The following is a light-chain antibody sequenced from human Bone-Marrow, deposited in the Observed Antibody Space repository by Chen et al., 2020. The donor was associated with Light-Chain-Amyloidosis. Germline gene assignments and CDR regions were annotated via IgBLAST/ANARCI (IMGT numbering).Light chain of an antibody. CDR3: QQYNSDTYSGT. CDR2: DAS. J-gene: IGKJ1*01. V-gene: IGKV1-5*01. Sequence: DIQMTQSPSTLSASVGDTVTITCRASQSISTWLAWYQQKPGKAPQLLIYDASTLQSGVPSRFIGSRYGTEFTLTISSLQPDDFATYYCQQYNSDTYSGTFGQGTKVEIK. CDR1: QSISTW.